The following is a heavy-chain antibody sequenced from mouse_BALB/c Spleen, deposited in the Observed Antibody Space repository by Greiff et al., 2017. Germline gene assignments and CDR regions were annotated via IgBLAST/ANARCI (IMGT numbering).Heavy chain of an antibody. CDR3: AREEDCYAMDY. CDR1: GFTFSSFG. CDR2: ISSGSSTI. Sequence: EVQLVESGGGLVQPGGSRKLSCAASGFTFSSFGMHWVRQAPEKGLEWVAYISSGSSTIYYADTVKGRFTISRDNTKNTLFLQMTSLMSEDTAMYYCAREEDCYAMDYWGQGTSVTVSS. V-gene: IGHV5-17*02. J-gene: IGHJ4*01.